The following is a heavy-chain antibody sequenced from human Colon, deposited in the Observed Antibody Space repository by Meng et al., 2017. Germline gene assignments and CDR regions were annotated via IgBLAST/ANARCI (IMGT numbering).Heavy chain of an antibody. CDR2: IYSSGSS. CDR1: GGSISGGSYY. Sequence: VQGREAGPGWVPPSQTLSLTCTVSGGSISGGSYYWSWIRQLPGKGLEWIGYIYSSGSSYYNPSLKTRATLSVDTSKNQFSLKLTSMTAADTAVYYCARARSRWFDPWGQGTLVTVSS. V-gene: IGHV4-31*03. CDR3: ARARSRWFDP. J-gene: IGHJ5*02.